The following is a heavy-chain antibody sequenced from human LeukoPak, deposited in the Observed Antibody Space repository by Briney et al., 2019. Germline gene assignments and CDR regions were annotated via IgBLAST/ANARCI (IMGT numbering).Heavy chain of an antibody. J-gene: IGHJ4*02. Sequence: SQTLSLTCTVSGGSISSGGYYWSWIRQHPGKGLEWIGYIYYSGSTYYNPSLKSRVTISVDTSKNQFSLKLSSVTAADTAVYYCARVSLRVVDYWSQGTLVTVSS. CDR2: IYYSGST. V-gene: IGHV4-31*03. CDR1: GGSISSGGYY. D-gene: IGHD3-3*01. CDR3: ARVSLRVVDY.